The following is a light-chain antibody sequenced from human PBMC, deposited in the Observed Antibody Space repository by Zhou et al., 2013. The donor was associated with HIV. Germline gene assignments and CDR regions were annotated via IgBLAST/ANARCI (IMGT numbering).Light chain of an antibody. CDR3: LQHNSYPWT. V-gene: IGKV1-17*01. Sequence: DIQMTQSPSSLSASVGDRVTITCRASQGIRNDLAWYQQKPGNAPKRLIYAASSLQSGVPSRFSGSGSGTEFTLTISSLQPEDFATYYCLQHNSYPWTFGQGTKVEIK. CDR2: AAS. J-gene: IGKJ1*01. CDR1: QGIRND.